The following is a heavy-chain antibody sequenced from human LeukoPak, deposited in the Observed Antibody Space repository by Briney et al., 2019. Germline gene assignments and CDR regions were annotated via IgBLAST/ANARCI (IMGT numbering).Heavy chain of an antibody. CDR2: ISYDGSSK. CDR1: GFTFSSYG. V-gene: IGHV3-30*03. Sequence: GGSLRLSCAASGFTFSSYGIHWVRQAPGKGLEWVAVISYDGSSKYYADSVKGRFTISRNNFKNTLYLQMNSQKPEDTAVYYCSSLGLAVAPNWVDPWGQGTLVTVSS. CDR3: SSLGLAVAPNWVDP. D-gene: IGHD6-19*01. J-gene: IGHJ5*02.